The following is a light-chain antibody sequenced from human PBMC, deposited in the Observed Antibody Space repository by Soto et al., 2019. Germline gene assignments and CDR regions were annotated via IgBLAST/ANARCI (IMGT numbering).Light chain of an antibody. CDR3: QQYYSIPHT. CDR1: QSVLYSSNNKNY. J-gene: IGKJ2*01. CDR2: CAS. Sequence: DIVMTQSPDSLAVSLGERATINCKSSQSVLYSSNNKNYLAWYQQKPRQPPKLLIYCASTRESGVPDRFSGSGSGTDFTLTISSLQAEDVAVYYCQQYYSIPHTFGQGTKLEIK. V-gene: IGKV4-1*01.